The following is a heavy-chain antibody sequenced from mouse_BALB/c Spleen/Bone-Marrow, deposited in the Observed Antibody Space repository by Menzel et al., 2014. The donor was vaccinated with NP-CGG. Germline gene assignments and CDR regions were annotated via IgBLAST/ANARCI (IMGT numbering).Heavy chain of an antibody. CDR2: IRNKANGYTT. V-gene: IGHV7-3*02. CDR1: GFTFTDYY. CDR3: ARDKGRVFFDY. Sequence: DVMLVESGGGLVQPGGSLRLSCATSGFTFTDYYMNWVRQPPGKALEWLGFIRNKANGYTTEYSASVKSRFTISRDNSQNIPYLQMNTLRVDDSATYYCARDKGRVFFDYWGQGTTLTVSS. J-gene: IGHJ2*01.